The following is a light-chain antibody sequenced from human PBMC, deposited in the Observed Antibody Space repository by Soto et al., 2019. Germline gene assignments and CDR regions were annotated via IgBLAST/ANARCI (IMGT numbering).Light chain of an antibody. CDR3: ISYAGSDNVI. J-gene: IGLJ2*01. V-gene: IGLV2-8*01. Sequence: QSALTQPPSASGSPGQSVTISCTGTSSDVGGHHYVSWYQQHPGKAPKLLIYEVIQRPSGVPDRFSGSKSGNTASLTVSWLPAEYEAYYYCISYAGSDNVIFGGGTKLTVL. CDR2: EVI. CDR1: SSDVGGHHY.